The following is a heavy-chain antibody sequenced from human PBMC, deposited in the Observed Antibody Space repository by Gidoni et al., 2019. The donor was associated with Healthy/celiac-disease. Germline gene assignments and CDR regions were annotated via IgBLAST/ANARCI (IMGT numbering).Heavy chain of an antibody. CDR2: ISSSGSTI. J-gene: IGHJ2*01. V-gene: IGHV3-48*03. CDR3: ARGLNWYFDL. Sequence: EVQLVESGGGLVQPGGSLRLSCASSGFTFSSYEMNWVRKAPGKGLEWVSYISSSGSTIYYADSVKGRFTISRDNAKNSLYRQMNSLRAEDTAVYYCARGLNWYFDLWGRGTLVTVSS. D-gene: IGHD6-19*01. CDR1: GFTFSSYE.